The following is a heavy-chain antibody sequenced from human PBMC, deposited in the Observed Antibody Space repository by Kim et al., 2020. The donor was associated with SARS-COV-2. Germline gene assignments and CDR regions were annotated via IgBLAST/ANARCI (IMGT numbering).Heavy chain of an antibody. CDR1: GFTFADYA. CDR2: ISWNSGSI. V-gene: IGHV3-9*01. D-gene: IGHD2-21*02. CDR3: ARNMWADVVTAVDV. J-gene: IGHJ6*04. Sequence: GGSLRLFCAVSGFTFADYAMHWVRQAPGKGLEWVSGISWNSGSIGYADSVKGRFTISRDNAKSSLYLQMNSLRGEDTALYYCARNMWADVVTAVDVWGKGTTVIVVS.